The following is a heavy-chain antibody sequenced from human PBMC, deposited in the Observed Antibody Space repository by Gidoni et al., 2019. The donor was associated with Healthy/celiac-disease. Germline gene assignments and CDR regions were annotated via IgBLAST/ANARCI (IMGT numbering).Heavy chain of an antibody. CDR3: ARADSGGYYFDY. CDR1: GGSISSSSYY. Sequence: QLQLQESGPGLVKPSETLSLTCTVSGGSISSSSYYWGWISQPPGKGLEWIGSIYYSGSTYYNPSLKSRVTISVDTSKNQFSLKLSSVTAADTAVYYCARADSGGYYFDYWGQGTLVTVSS. V-gene: IGHV4-39*07. D-gene: IGHD6-25*01. J-gene: IGHJ4*02. CDR2: IYYSGST.